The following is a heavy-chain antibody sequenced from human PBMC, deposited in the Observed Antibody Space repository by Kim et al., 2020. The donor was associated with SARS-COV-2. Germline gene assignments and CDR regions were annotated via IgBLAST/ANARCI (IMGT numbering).Heavy chain of an antibody. CDR3: ARESGSWLSHYFDY. J-gene: IGHJ4*02. CDR2: TRNKANSYTT. V-gene: IGHV3-72*01. Sequence: GGSLRLSCAASGFTFSDHYMDWVRQAPGKGLEWVGRTRNKANSYTTEYAASVKGRFTISRDDSKNSLYLQMNSLKTEDTAVYYCARESGSWLSHYFDYWGEGTLVTVSS. CDR1: GFTFSDHY. D-gene: IGHD6-13*01.